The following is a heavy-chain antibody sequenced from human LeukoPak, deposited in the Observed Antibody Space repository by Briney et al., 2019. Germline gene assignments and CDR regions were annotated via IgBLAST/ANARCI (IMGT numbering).Heavy chain of an antibody. Sequence: GGSLRLSCAASGFIFRNYWMHWVRQAPGKGLVWVARIDPNGITTTYTDSVKGRFTISRDNAKNTLYLQMNSLRAEDTAVYYCARDFAGDRDYWGQGTLVTVSS. D-gene: IGHD4-17*01. CDR3: ARDFAGDRDY. V-gene: IGHV3-74*01. CDR1: GFIFRNYW. CDR2: IDPNGITT. J-gene: IGHJ4*02.